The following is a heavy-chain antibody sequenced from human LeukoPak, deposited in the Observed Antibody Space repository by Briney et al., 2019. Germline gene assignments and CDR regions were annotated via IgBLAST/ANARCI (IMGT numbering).Heavy chain of an antibody. Sequence: SETLSLTCAVYGGSFSGYYWSWIRQPPGKGLEWIGEINHSGSTNYNPSLKSRVTISVDTSKNQFSLKLSSVTAADTAVYYCARGGGVAAAGFDYWGQGTLVTVSS. CDR2: INHSGST. D-gene: IGHD6-13*01. J-gene: IGHJ4*02. V-gene: IGHV4-34*01. CDR1: GGSFSGYY. CDR3: ARGGGVAAAGFDY.